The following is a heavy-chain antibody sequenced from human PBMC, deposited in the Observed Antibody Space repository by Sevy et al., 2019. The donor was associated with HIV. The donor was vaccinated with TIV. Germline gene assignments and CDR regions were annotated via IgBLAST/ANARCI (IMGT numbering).Heavy chain of an antibody. Sequence: ASVKVSCKASGYTFTDYFMHWVRQAPGQGLEWVGWINPKSGGTHYAQKFQGRVTMTRDTSISTSYMELRGLRADDTAVYFCARNPIQSYYDYTGGMDVWGKGTTVTVSS. CDR2: INPKSGGT. CDR1: GYTFTDYF. J-gene: IGHJ6*04. D-gene: IGHD2-8*02. CDR3: ARNPIQSYYDYTGGMDV. V-gene: IGHV1-2*02.